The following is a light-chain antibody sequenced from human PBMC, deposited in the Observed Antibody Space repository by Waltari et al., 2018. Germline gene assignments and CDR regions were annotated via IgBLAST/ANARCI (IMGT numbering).Light chain of an antibody. CDR3: SSQSSNNVVL. J-gene: IGLJ2*01. V-gene: IGLV2-14*01. Sequence: QSALPQPASVSGSPGQSVTIFCTGTSNDVGGYNSVSWYQAHPGQAPRVIIYDVSYRPSGVSDRSCGSTSGNTASLTISGLQAEDEADYYCSSQSSNNVVLFGGGTKLTVL. CDR2: DVS. CDR1: SNDVGGYNS.